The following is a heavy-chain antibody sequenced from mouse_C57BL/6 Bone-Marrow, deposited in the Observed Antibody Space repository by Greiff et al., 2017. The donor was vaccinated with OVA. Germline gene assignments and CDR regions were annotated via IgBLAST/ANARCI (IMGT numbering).Heavy chain of an antibody. D-gene: IGHD1-1*01. Sequence: EVHLVESGEGLVKPGGSLKLSCAASGFTFSSYAMSWVRQTPEKRLEWVAYLSSGGDYIYYADTVKGRFTISRDNARNTLYLQMSSLKSEDTAMYYCTRGAFYYYGSSDAMDYWGQGTSVTVSS. CDR3: TRGAFYYYGSSDAMDY. V-gene: IGHV5-9-1*02. CDR2: LSSGGDYI. CDR1: GFTFSSYA. J-gene: IGHJ4*01.